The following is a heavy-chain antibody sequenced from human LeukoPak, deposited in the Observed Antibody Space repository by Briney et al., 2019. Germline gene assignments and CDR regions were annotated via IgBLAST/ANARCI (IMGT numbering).Heavy chain of an antibody. Sequence: GGSLRLSCTASGFTISNNYMGWVRQAPGKGLEWVSIIYSLGITYYADSLRGRFTISRDNSKNTVYLQMNSLRVEDTAVYYCARARLWFGELNYYYFDSWSQGTLVAVSS. CDR2: IYSLGIT. D-gene: IGHD3-10*01. CDR1: GFTISNNY. V-gene: IGHV3-53*01. J-gene: IGHJ4*02. CDR3: ARARLWFGELNYYYFDS.